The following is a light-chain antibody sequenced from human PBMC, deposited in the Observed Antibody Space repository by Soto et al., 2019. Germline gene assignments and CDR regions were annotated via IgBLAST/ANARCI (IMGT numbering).Light chain of an antibody. CDR1: QSVSNQ. CDR3: QQRAGSRT. Sequence: EIVLTQSPVTLSLSPGERATLSCRASQSVSNQLAWYQQKPGQAPRLLIYDASRRVTGIPPRFSRSGSGTDFTLTLRSLEPEDFAVYYCQQRAGSRTFGQGTQLEIK. CDR2: DAS. J-gene: IGKJ5*01. V-gene: IGKV3-11*01.